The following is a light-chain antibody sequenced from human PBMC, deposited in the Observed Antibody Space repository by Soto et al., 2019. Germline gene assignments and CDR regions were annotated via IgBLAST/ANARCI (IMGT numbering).Light chain of an antibody. V-gene: IGKV1-27*01. CDR3: QNYYNAPET. Sequence: DIQMTQSPSSLSASVGDRVTITCRASQGISSYLAWYQQRPGKVPKVLIYAASTLHSGVPSRFSGSGSGTDFTLTNSNVQPEDVATYYCQNYYNAPETFGQGTKVEIK. CDR2: AAS. CDR1: QGISSY. J-gene: IGKJ1*01.